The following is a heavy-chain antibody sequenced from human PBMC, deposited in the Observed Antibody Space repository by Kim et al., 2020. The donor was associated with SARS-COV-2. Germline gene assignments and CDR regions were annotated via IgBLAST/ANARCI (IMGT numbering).Heavy chain of an antibody. J-gene: IGHJ4*02. V-gene: IGHV1-46*01. D-gene: IGHD4-17*01. Sequence: EQKLQGRVTMTRDTSTSTVYMGLSSLRSEDTAVYYCASGGDYEAYYFDYWGQGTLVTVSS. CDR3: ASGGDYEAYYFDY.